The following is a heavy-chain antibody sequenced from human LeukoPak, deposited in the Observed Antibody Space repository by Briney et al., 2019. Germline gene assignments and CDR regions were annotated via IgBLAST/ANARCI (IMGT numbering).Heavy chain of an antibody. CDR2: IYYSGST. D-gene: IGHD6-6*01. CDR1: GGSISSSSYY. J-gene: IGHJ1*01. V-gene: IGHV4-39*01. CDR3: ATSSFFTPSEPFFQH. Sequence: SETLSLTCTVSGGSISSSSYYWGWIRQPPGKGLEWIGSIYYSGSTYYNPSLKSRVTISVDTSKNQFSLKLSSVTAADTAVYYCATSSFFTPSEPFFQHWGQGTLVTVSS.